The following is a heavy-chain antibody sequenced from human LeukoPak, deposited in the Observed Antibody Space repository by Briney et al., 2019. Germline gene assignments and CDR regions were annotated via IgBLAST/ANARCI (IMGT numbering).Heavy chain of an antibody. V-gene: IGHV3-23*01. CDR3: ARGRRTILGATSPDY. Sequence: GGSLRLSCAASGFTFSSYAMSWVRQAPGKGLEWVSAISGSGGSTYYADSVKGRFTISRDNSKNTLYLQMNSLGAEDTAVYYCARGRRTILGATSPDYWGQGTLVTVSS. CDR1: GFTFSSYA. J-gene: IGHJ4*02. CDR2: ISGSGGST. D-gene: IGHD1-26*01.